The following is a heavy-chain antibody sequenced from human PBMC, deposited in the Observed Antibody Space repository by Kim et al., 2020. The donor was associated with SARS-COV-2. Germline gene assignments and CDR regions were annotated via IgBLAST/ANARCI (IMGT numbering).Heavy chain of an antibody. CDR2: SS. D-gene: IGHD3-10*01. CDR3: ARLMGYYMDV. Sequence: SSYDNPPLKSRVTISVDTSKNQFYLKLSSVTAADTAVYYCARLMGYYMDVWGKGTTVTVSS. V-gene: IGHV4-39*01. J-gene: IGHJ6*03.